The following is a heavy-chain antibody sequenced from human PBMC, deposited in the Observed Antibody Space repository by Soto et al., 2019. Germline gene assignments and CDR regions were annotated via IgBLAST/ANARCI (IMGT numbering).Heavy chain of an antibody. CDR1: GGSISSSIYY. CDR3: ARLGTATYYGMDV. V-gene: IGHV4-39*01. J-gene: IGHJ6*04. CDR2: IYYSGST. Sequence: SETLSLTCTVSGGSISSSIYYWGWIRQPLGKGLEWLGSIYYSGSTYYNPSLKSRVTISVDTSKNQFSLKLSSVTAADTAVYYCARLGTATYYGMDVWGKGTTVT. D-gene: IGHD5-18*01.